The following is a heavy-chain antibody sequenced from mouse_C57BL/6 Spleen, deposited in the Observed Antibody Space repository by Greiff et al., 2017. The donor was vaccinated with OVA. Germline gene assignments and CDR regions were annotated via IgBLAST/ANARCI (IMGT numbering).Heavy chain of an antibody. Sequence: EVQLQQSGAELVKPGASVKLSCTASGFNIKDYYMHWVKQRTEQGLEWIGRIDPEDGETKYAPKFQGKATTPADTSSNTAYRKLSSRTSEDTAVYYCARDYYCSSLYAMDYWGQGTSVTVSS. J-gene: IGHJ4*01. V-gene: IGHV14-2*01. CDR3: ARDYYCSSLYAMDY. CDR1: GFNIKDYY. CDR2: IDPEDGET. D-gene: IGHD1-1*01.